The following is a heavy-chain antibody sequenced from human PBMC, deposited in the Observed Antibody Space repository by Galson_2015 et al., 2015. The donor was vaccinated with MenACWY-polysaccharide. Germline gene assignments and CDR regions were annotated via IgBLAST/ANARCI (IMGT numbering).Heavy chain of an antibody. V-gene: IGHV4-59*01. CDR2: IYYSGST. J-gene: IGHJ5*02. CDR3: ARGYFDSRGYSNWFDP. Sequence: ETLSLTCSVSGGSMSGSYWSWLRQPPGKELEWIGYIYYSGSTNYNPSLESRVTISVDTPKNQFSLKLTSVTAADTAVYYCARGYFDSRGYSNWFDPWGQGTLVTVSS. CDR1: GGSMSGSY. D-gene: IGHD3-22*01.